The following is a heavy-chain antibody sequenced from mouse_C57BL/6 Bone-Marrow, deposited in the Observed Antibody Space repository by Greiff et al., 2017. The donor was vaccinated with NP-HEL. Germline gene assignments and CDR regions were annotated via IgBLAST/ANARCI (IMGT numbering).Heavy chain of an antibody. CDR1: GFTFSSYG. D-gene: IGHD2-3*01. V-gene: IGHV5-6*02. J-gene: IGHJ3*01. CDR2: ISSGGSYT. CDR3: ARRHHIYVMFAY. Sequence: EVKVVESGGDLVKPGGSLKLSCAASGFTFSSYGMSWVRQTPDKRLEWVATISSGGSYTYYPDSVKGRFTISRDNAKNTLYLQMSSLKSEDTAMDYCARRHHIYVMFAYWGQGTLVTVSA.